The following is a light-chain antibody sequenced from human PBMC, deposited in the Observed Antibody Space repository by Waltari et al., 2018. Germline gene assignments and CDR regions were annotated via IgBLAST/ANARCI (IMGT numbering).Light chain of an antibody. Sequence: DIVLTQSPLSLPVTPGEPASISCRSSQSLLHSNGYYYLDWYLQKPGQSPQVLIYLGSNRASGVPDRFSGSGSGTDFTLKISRVEAGDVGVYYCMQPLQTPWTFGQGTKVEIK. CDR3: MQPLQTPWT. J-gene: IGKJ1*01. V-gene: IGKV2-28*01. CDR2: LGS. CDR1: QSLLHSNGYYY.